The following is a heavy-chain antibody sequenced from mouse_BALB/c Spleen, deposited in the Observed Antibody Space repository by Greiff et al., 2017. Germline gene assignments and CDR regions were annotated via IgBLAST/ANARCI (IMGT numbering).Heavy chain of an antibody. J-gene: IGHJ4*01. Sequence: QVTLKVSGPGILQPSQTLSLTCSFSGFSLSTSGMGVSWIRQPSGKGLEWLAHIYWDDDKRYNPSLKSRLTISKDTSRNQVFLKITSVDTADTATYYCARFTTATAMDYWGQGTSVTVSS. CDR2: IYWDDDK. CDR3: ARFTTATAMDY. V-gene: IGHV8-12*01. CDR1: GFSLSTSGMG. D-gene: IGHD1-2*01.